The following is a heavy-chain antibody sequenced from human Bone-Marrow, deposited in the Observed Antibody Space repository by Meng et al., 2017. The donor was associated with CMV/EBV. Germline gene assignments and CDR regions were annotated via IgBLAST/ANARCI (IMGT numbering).Heavy chain of an antibody. J-gene: IGHJ4*02. D-gene: IGHD2-2*02. CDR1: GGTFSSYA. CDR3: ARVRQGYCSSTSCYTFDY. V-gene: IGHV1-69*05. Sequence: SVKVSCKASGGTFSSYAISWVRQAPGQGLEWMGGIIPVFGTANYAQKFQGRVTITTDESTSTANMELSSLRSEDTAVYYCARVRQGYCSSTSCYTFDYWGQGTLVTVSS. CDR2: IIPVFGTA.